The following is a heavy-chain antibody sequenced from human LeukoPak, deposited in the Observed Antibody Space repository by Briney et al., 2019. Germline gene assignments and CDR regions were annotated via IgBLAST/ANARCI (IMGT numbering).Heavy chain of an antibody. Sequence: ASVKVSCKASGYTFTSYGISWVRQAPGQGLEWMGWINPNSGGTNYAQKFRGRVTMTRDTSISTAYMELSRLRSDDTAVYYCARVNSGYDGPGLDYWGQGTLVTVSS. V-gene: IGHV1-2*02. CDR3: ARVNSGYDGPGLDY. J-gene: IGHJ4*02. D-gene: IGHD5-12*01. CDR2: INPNSGGT. CDR1: GYTFTSYG.